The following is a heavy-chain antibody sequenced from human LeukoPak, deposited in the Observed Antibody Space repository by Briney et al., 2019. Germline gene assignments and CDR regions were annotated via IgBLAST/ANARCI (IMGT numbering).Heavy chain of an antibody. D-gene: IGHD4-17*01. CDR1: GFTFSNAW. J-gene: IGHJ4*02. V-gene: IGHV3-15*01. CDR2: IKSKTDGGTT. Sequence: NPGXSLRPSCAASGFTFSNAWMSWVRQAPGKGLEWVGRIKSKTDGGTTDYAAPVKGRFTISRDDSKNTLYLQMNSLKTEDTAAYYCTTDDYGDLDYWGQGTLVTVSS. CDR3: TTDDYGDLDY.